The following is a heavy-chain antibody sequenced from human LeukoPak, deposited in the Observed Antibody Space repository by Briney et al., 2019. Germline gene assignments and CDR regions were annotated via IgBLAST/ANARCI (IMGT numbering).Heavy chain of an antibody. CDR3: ARVRNLRLDY. D-gene: IGHD2-21*02. CDR2: ISYDGSNK. J-gene: IGHJ4*02. V-gene: IGHV3-30*04. CDR1: GFTFSSYA. Sequence: GGSLRLSCAASGFTFSSYAMHWVRQAPGKGLEWVAVISYDGSNKYYADSVKGRFTISRDNSKNTLYLQMNSLRAEDTAVYYCARVRNLRLDYWGQGTLVIVSS.